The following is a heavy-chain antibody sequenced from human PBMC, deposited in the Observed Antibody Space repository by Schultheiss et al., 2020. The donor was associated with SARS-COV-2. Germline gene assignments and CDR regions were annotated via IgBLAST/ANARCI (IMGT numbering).Heavy chain of an antibody. CDR1: GFTFSSYS. CDR2: ISSSSSYI. J-gene: IGHJ4*02. V-gene: IGHV3-21*04. Sequence: GGSLRLSCAASGFTFSSYSMNWVRQAPGKGLEWVSSISSSSSYIYYADSVKGRFTISRDNAKNSLYLQMNSLRAEDTALYYCAKDASYSNYYFDYWGQGTLVTVSS. CDR3: AKDASYSNYYFDY. D-gene: IGHD4-11*01.